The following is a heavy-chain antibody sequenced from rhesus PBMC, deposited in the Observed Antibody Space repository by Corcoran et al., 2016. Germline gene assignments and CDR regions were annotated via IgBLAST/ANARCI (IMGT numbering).Heavy chain of an antibody. Sequence: QVQLQESGPGVVKPSETLSLTCAVSGGSISGYYLWSWIRQPPGKGLGRIGDIYGGSGITTYHPTLKNPVTLSKDTSKNQFSLNLSSVTAADTAVYYCARVGGSAYSYYFDYWGQGVLVTVSS. CDR3: ARVGGSAYSYYFDY. V-gene: IGHV4-143*01. CDR1: GGSISGYYL. J-gene: IGHJ4*01. D-gene: IGHD3-28*01. CDR2: IYGGSGIT.